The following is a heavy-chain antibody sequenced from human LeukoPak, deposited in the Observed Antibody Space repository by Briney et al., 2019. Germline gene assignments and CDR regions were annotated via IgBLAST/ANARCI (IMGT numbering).Heavy chain of an antibody. Sequence: SVKVSCKASGFTXTSSAMQWVRQARGQRLEWIGWIVVGSGNTNYAQKFQERVTITMDMSTSTAYMQLSSLRSEDTAVYYCAAVVGATRAPLFDYWGQGILVTVSS. CDR3: AAVVGATRAPLFDY. CDR2: IVVGSGNT. J-gene: IGHJ4*02. CDR1: GFTXTSSA. D-gene: IGHD1-26*01. V-gene: IGHV1-58*02.